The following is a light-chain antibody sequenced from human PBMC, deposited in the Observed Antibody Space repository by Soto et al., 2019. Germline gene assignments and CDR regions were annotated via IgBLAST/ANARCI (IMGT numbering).Light chain of an antibody. V-gene: IGKV3-15*01. CDR1: QSVSSN. CDR2: GVS. J-gene: IGKJ4*01. CDR3: QQYNNWPPLT. Sequence: ERIMTQSPATLSVSPGESATLSCRASQSVSSNLAWYQQKPGQAPRLLIYGVSTRATGIPARFSGSGSETKFTLTIRSLQSEDFAVYYCQQYNNWPPLTLGGGTKVDIK.